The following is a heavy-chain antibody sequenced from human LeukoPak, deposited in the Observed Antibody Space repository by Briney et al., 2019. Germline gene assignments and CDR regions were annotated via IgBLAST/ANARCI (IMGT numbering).Heavy chain of an antibody. CDR2: ISYTGST. J-gene: IGHJ6*03. CDR3: ARGRVSSSTWYSTYYYYFYMDV. CDR1: GGSISSYY. Sequence: SETLSLTCTVSGGSISSYYWSWIRQPPGKGLEWIGYISYTGSTNFNPSLNGRVSISRDTTKNLFSLRLRSVTAADTAVYFCARGRVSSSTWYSTYYYYFYMDVWGKGTTVTVSS. V-gene: IGHV4-59*01. D-gene: IGHD1-1*01.